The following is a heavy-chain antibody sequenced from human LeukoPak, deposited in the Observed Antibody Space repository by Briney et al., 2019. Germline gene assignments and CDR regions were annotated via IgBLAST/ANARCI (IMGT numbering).Heavy chain of an antibody. D-gene: IGHD5-18*01. CDR1: GGSISSYY. CDR2: IYYSGST. CDR3: VRGYSSGAFDI. V-gene: IGHV4-59*01. Sequence: SETLSLTCTVSGGSISSYYWSWIRQPPGKGLEWIGYIYYSGSTNYNPSLKSRVTISVDTSKNQFFLKLSSVTAADTAVYYCVRGYSSGAFDIWGQGTMVTVSS. J-gene: IGHJ3*02.